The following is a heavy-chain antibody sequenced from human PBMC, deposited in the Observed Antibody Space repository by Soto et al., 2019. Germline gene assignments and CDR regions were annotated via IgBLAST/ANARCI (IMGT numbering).Heavy chain of an antibody. V-gene: IGHV4-59*01. D-gene: IGHD2-15*01. CDR3: AREVMNGCSGGSCYSYFDY. CDR2: IYYSGST. Sequence: SETLSLTCTVSGGSISSYYWSWIRQPPGKGLEWIGYIYYSGSTNYNPSLKSRVTISVDTSKNQFSLKLSSVTAADTAVYYCAREVMNGCSGGSCYSYFDYWGQGTLVTVSS. J-gene: IGHJ4*02. CDR1: GGSISSYY.